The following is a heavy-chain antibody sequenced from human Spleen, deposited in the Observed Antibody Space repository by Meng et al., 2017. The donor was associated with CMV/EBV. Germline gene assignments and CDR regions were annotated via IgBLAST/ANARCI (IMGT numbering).Heavy chain of an antibody. CDR3: VKDLGLPSDF. CDR1: KITFSSYA. D-gene: IGHD3-16*01. V-gene: IGHV3-48*03. CDR2: IRSSGSTI. J-gene: IGHJ4*02. Sequence: GESLKISCAASKITFSSYAMNWVRQAPGKGLEWVSYIRSSGSTIYYADSVKGRFTISRDNVNNSVYLQMNSLRADDTAVYYCVKDLGLPSDFWGQGTLVTVSS.